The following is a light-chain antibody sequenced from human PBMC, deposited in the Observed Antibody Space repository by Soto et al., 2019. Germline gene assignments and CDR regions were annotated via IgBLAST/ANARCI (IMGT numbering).Light chain of an antibody. J-gene: IGLJ3*02. Sequence: QSVLTQPPSASGSPGQSVTISCTGTSSDVGAYKYVSWYQQYPCKAPKLMIYEVTKRPSGVPDRFSGSKSGNTASLTVSGLQAEDEADYYCTSYVGNDIWVFGGGTKVTVL. CDR1: SSDVGAYKY. CDR2: EVT. CDR3: TSYVGNDIWV. V-gene: IGLV2-8*01.